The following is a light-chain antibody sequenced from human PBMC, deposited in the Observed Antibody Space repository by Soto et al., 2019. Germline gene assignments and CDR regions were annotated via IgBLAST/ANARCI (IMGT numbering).Light chain of an antibody. Sequence: QSVLTQPRSVSGSPGQSVTISCTGTSNDVGGYDYVSWYQQYPGKAPTYILYDVTKRPSGVPDRFSGSKSGNTASLTISGLQADDEADYYCCSYAGSSTYVVFGGGTKVTVL. J-gene: IGLJ2*01. V-gene: IGLV2-11*01. CDR2: DVT. CDR1: SNDVGGYDY. CDR3: CSYAGSSTYVV.